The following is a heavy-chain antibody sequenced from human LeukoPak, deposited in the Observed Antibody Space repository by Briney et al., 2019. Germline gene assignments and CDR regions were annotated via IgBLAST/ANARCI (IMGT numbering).Heavy chain of an antibody. CDR1: GFTFSSYS. Sequence: PGGSLRLSCAASGFTFSSYSMNWVRQAPGKGLEWVSYISGTSSPRYYADSVKGRFTITRDNAKNSLYLQMNSLRAEDTAVYYCVGVETITMVRGASGDVWGKGTTVTVSS. CDR3: VGVETITMVRGASGDV. D-gene: IGHD3-10*01. J-gene: IGHJ6*04. CDR2: ISGTSSPR. V-gene: IGHV3-48*04.